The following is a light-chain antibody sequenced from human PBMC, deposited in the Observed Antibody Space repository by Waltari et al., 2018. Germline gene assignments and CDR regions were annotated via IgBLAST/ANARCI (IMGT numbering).Light chain of an antibody. CDR3: QQYDSYPLI. V-gene: IGKV1-5*03. CDR1: QSISTW. CDR2: QAS. Sequence: DIQMTQSPSTLSAPLGDRVTITCRASQSISTWLAWYQQKPGIAPNLLIYQASNLESGVPSRFSGSGSGTEFTLTISSLQPDDFATYFCQQYDSYPLIFGGGTNVEIK. J-gene: IGKJ4*01.